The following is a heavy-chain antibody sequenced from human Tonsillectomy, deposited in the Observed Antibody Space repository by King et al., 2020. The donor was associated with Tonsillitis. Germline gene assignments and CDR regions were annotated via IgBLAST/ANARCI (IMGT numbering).Heavy chain of an antibody. CDR1: GFSLSTSGMC. Sequence: VTLKESGPALEKPTQTLTLTCTFSGFSLSTSGMCVSWIRQPPGKALEWLALIDWDDDKYYSTSLKTRLTISKDTSKNQVVLTMTNMDPVDTATYYCARCGVVARAFDYWGQGTLVTVSS. D-gene: IGHD3-22*01. CDR2: IDWDDDK. V-gene: IGHV2-70*01. J-gene: IGHJ4*02. CDR3: ARCGVVARAFDY.